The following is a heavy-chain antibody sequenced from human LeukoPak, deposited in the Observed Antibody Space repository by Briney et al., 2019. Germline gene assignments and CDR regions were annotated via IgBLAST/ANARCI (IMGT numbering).Heavy chain of an antibody. CDR1: GYTLTELS. CDR2: FDPEDGET. V-gene: IGHV1-24*01. D-gene: IGHD1-26*01. J-gene: IGHJ3*02. CDR3: ATDQSIVGANDAFDI. Sequence: ASVKVSCKVSGYTLTELSMHWVRQAPGKGLEWMGGFDPEDGETIYAQKFQGRVTMTEDTSTDTAYMELSSLRSEDTAVYYCATDQSIVGANDAFDIWSQGTMVTVSS.